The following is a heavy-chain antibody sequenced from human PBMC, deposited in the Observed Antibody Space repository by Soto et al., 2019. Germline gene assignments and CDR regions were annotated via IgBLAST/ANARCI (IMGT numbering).Heavy chain of an antibody. D-gene: IGHD4-17*01. V-gene: IGHV3-30-3*01. CDR1: GFTFSSYA. CDR2: ISYDGSNK. Sequence: PGGSLRLSCAASGFTFSSYAMHWVRQAPGKGLEWVAVISYDGSNKYYADSVKGRFTISRDNSKNTLYLQMNSLRAEDTAVYYCARDFRPPYGVRYFDYWGQATLVTVSS. J-gene: IGHJ4*02. CDR3: ARDFRPPYGVRYFDY.